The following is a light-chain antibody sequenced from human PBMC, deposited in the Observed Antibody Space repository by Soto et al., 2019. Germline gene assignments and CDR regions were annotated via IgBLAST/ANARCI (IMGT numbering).Light chain of an antibody. CDR1: NIGSKS. Sequence: SYELTQPPSVSVAPGKTARITCGGNNIGSKSVHWYQQKSGQAPVLVIYYEIDRPSGIPERFFGSNYGNTATLTISSVEAGDEADYYCHVWDSDRDHPVFGGGTQLTVL. CDR2: YEI. J-gene: IGLJ2*01. V-gene: IGLV3-21*04. CDR3: HVWDSDRDHPV.